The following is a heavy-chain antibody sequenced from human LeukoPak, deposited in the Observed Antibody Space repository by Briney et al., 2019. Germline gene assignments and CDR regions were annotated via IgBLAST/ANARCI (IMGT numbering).Heavy chain of an antibody. CDR2: ISYTGVS. J-gene: IGHJ5*02. CDR3: ARLPEGGYATSLGWIGP. D-gene: IGHD5-24*01. V-gene: IGHV4-59*08. CDR1: GVSISRSY. Sequence: SETLSLTCSVSGVSISRSYWIWIRQTPGKGREWIGYISYTGVSSYNPSLKSRVTISVDTSKNQFSLNVSSVTAADTAVYYCARLPEGGYATSLGWIGPWGQGTRVTVSS.